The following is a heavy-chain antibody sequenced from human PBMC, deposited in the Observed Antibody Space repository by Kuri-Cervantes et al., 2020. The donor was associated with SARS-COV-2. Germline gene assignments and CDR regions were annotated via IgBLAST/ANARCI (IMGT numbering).Heavy chain of an antibody. Sequence: SETLSLTCTVSGGSISSYYWSWIRQPPGKGLEWIGYIYYSGSTNYNTSLKSRVTISVDRSKNQFSLNLSSVTAADTAVYYCARAEAARLYYGMDVWGQGTTVTVSS. CDR2: IYYSGST. D-gene: IGHD6-6*01. CDR1: GGSISSYY. V-gene: IGHV4-59*12. CDR3: ARAEAARLYYGMDV. J-gene: IGHJ6*02.